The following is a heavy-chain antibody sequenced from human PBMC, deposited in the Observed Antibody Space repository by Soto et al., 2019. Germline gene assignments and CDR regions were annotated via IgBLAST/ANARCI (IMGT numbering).Heavy chain of an antibody. V-gene: IGHV4-31*03. J-gene: IGHJ1*01. Sequence: QVQLQESGPGLVKPSQTLSLTCTVSRGSISSGGYYWSWIRQHPGKGLEWIAYIYYSGSTYYNPSLKSRVTIAVDTSKNQFSLKLSSVTAADTAVYYCAIYDSSGSRGFQHWGQGTLVTVSS. CDR2: IYYSGST. CDR1: RGSISSGGYY. D-gene: IGHD3-22*01. CDR3: AIYDSSGSRGFQH.